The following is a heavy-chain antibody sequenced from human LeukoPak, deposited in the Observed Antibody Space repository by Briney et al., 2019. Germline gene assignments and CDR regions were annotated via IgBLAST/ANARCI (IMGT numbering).Heavy chain of an antibody. J-gene: IGHJ6*02. D-gene: IGHD3-9*01. V-gene: IGHV4-59*01. CDR2: IYYSGST. CDR3: ARAGAYYDILTGYQTLTYYYGMDV. CDR1: GGSISSYY. Sequence: SETLSLPCAVSGGSISSYYWSWIRQPPGKGLEWIGYIYYSGSTNYNPSLKSRVTISVDTSKNQFSLKLSSVTAADTAVYYCARAGAYYDILTGYQTLTYYYGMDVWGQGTTVTVSS.